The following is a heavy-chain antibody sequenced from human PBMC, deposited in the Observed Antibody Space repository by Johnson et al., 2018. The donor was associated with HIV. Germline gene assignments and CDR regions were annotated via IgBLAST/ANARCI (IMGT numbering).Heavy chain of an antibody. Sequence: QVQLVESGGGLAKPAWAPRLSCAASGFTFSSYGMHWVRQAPGKGLEWVAFIRYDGSNKYYADSVKGRFTISRDNSKNTLYLQMNSLRVEDTAVYYCARDAAKLEEDDAFDIWGQGTMVTVSS. CDR2: IRYDGSNK. J-gene: IGHJ3*02. D-gene: IGHD1-1*01. CDR1: GFTFSSYG. CDR3: ARDAAKLEEDDAFDI. V-gene: IGHV3-30*02.